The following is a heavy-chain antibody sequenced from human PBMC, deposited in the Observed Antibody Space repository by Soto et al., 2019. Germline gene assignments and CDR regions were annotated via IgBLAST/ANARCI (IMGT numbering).Heavy chain of an antibody. J-gene: IGHJ4*02. D-gene: IGHD2-15*01. V-gene: IGHV3-23*01. CDR3: AKDADVVAASLYYFDY. CDR2: ISGSGGST. Sequence: GGSLRLSCAASGFTFSSYAMSWVRQAPGKGLEWVSAISGSGGSTYYADSVKGRFTISRDNSKNTLYLQMNSLRAEDTAVYYCAKDADVVAASLYYFDYWGRGTLVTVSS. CDR1: GFTFSSYA.